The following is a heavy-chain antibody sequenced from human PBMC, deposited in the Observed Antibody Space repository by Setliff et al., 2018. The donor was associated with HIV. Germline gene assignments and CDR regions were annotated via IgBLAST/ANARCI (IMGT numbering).Heavy chain of an antibody. V-gene: IGHV4-61*09. J-gene: IGHJ4*02. D-gene: IGHD6-6*01. CDR3: ARDLLGSSSLVDY. Sequence: SETLSLTCTVSGGSISSGSYYWSWIWQPAGKGLEWIGHIHTSGSSSYNPSLKSRVIISLDTSKNQISLKLNSVTAADTAVYYCARDLLGSSSLVDYWGQGTLVTVSS. CDR1: GGSISSGSYY. CDR2: IHTSGSS.